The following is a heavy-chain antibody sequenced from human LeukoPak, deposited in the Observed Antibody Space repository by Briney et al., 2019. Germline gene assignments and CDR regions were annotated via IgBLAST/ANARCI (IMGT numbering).Heavy chain of an antibody. CDR3: AKDLGRYRNNFFDY. D-gene: IGHD1-26*01. J-gene: IGHJ4*02. V-gene: IGHV3-23*01. CDR1: GFTFSSIA. CDR2: ISGSGGGT. Sequence: GGSLRLSCAASGFTFSSIAMSWVRQAPAKGLEWVSTISGSGGGTYYADSVKGRFTISRDDSKNTLYLQMNSLRADDTAVYYCAKDLGRYRNNFFDYWGQGNLVTVSS.